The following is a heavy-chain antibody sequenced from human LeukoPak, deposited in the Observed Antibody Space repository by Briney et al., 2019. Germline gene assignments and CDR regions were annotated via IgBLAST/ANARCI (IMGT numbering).Heavy chain of an antibody. CDR1: GITFSSYW. J-gene: IGHJ4*02. Sequence: GGSLRLSCAASGITFSSYWMSWVRQAPGKGLEWVANIKEDGSEKNYVDSVKGRFTISRDNAKNSLFLQMNSLRAEDTAVYYCARGGTAYCGGDCYSSGLDYWGQGTLVTVSS. V-gene: IGHV3-7*01. D-gene: IGHD2-21*02. CDR2: IKEDGSEK. CDR3: ARGGTAYCGGDCYSSGLDY.